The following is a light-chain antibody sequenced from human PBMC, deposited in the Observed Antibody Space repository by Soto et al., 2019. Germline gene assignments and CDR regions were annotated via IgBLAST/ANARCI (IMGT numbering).Light chain of an antibody. V-gene: IGKV1-5*03. Sequence: DIQMTQSPSTLSASVGDRVTITCRAGQSISNWLAWYQHKPGKAPKLLIYKASSLESGVPSRFSFSGSGTEFTLTISSLQPDDFATYYCQQYSSYSQTFGQGTKVEIK. J-gene: IGKJ1*01. CDR2: KAS. CDR1: QSISNW. CDR3: QQYSSYSQT.